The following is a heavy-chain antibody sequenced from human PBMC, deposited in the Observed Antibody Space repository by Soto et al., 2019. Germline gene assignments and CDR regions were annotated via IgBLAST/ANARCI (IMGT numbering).Heavy chain of an antibody. CDR2: IIPILGTI. V-gene: IGHV1-69*08. CDR1: GGTFSNFI. Sequence: QVQLVQSGAEVKKPGSSVRVSCKASGGTFSNFILTWVRQAPGQGLEWTGRIIPILGTITYAQKFQGRVTITPDKSSSTAYMELGSLRSEDTAVYYCARGAYDPPYYYFYMDVWGKGTTVTVSS. CDR3: ARGAYDPPYYYFYMDV. J-gene: IGHJ6*03. D-gene: IGHD5-12*01.